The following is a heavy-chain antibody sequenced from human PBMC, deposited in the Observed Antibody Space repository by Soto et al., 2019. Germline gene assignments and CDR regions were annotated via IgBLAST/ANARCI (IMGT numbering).Heavy chain of an antibody. CDR1: GGTFSSYS. CDR3: ARFPQTAIVGAAYFDY. D-gene: IGHD1-26*01. Sequence: QVQLVQSGAEVKKPGSSVKVSCKASGGTFSSYSISWVRQAPGQGLEWMGRIIPILGIANYAQKFQGRVTITADKSTSTAYMELSSLRSEDTAVYYCARFPQTAIVGAAYFDYWGRGTLVTVSS. CDR2: IIPILGIA. J-gene: IGHJ4*02. V-gene: IGHV1-69*02.